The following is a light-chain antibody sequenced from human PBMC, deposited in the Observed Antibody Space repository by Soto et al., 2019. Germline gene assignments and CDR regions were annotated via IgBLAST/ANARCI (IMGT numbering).Light chain of an antibody. CDR1: SANIGNNY. CDR3: VSWDDSLSGLV. CDR2: SDN. Sequence: QSVLTQSPSASGTPGQRVTISCSGRSANIGNNYVCWYQQLPGTAPKLLIYSDNQRPSGVPDRFSGSKSGSSASLAISWLRPEDEADYFCVSWDDSLSGLVFGTGTKVTVL. J-gene: IGLJ1*01. V-gene: IGLV1-47*02.